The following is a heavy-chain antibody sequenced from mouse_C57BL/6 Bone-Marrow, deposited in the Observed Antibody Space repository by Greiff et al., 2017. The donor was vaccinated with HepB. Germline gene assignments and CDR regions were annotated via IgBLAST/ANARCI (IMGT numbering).Heavy chain of an antibody. CDR1: GFTFSSYA. V-gene: IGHV5-9-1*02. D-gene: IGHD1-1*01. Sequence: EVKLMESGEGLVKPGGSLKLSCAASGFTFSSYAMSWVRQTPEKRLEWVAYISSGGDYIYYADTVKGRFTISRDNARNTLYLQMSSLKSEDTAMYYCTREGFYGTGYFDVWGTGTTVTVSS. CDR2: ISSGGDYI. J-gene: IGHJ1*03. CDR3: TREGFYGTGYFDV.